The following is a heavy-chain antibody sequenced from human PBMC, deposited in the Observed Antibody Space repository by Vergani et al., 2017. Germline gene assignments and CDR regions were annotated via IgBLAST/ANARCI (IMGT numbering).Heavy chain of an antibody. J-gene: IGHJ4*02. Sequence: QVQLVESGGGVVQPGRSLRLSCAASGFTFNQYGMHWVRQAPGKGLEWVSVTWYVGNNKQYADSVKGRFTISRDNSKSTMYLQMNSLRDEDTGVYYCAREGVIAVADSFDYWGQGTLVTVSS. CDR2: TWYVGNNK. CDR1: GFTFNQYG. CDR3: AREGVIAVADSFDY. V-gene: IGHV3-33*01. D-gene: IGHD6-19*01.